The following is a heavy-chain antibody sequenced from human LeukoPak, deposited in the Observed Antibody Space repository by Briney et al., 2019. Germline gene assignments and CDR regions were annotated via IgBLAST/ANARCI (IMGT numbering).Heavy chain of an antibody. CDR2: ILYDGNTE. V-gene: IGHV3-30-3*01. CDR3: LTGILWFGEF. D-gene: IGHD3-10*01. Sequence: PGGSLRLSCAVFGLTFGNHAMHWVRQAPGEGLEWVAVILYDGNTEFYADSVKGRFTISRDNSKDTLYLQMNSLRAEDTAVYYCLTGILWFGEFWGRGTLVTVSS. CDR1: GLTFGNHA. J-gene: IGHJ4*02.